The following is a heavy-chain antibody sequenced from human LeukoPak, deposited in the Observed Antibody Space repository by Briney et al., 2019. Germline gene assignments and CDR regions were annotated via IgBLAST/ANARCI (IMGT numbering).Heavy chain of an antibody. Sequence: RXAPGKGLEWVGRIKSKTDGETTDYAAFVRGRFTISRDDSKNTLYLQMNSLKAEDTAVYYCTGWKNYWGQGTLVTVSS. J-gene: IGHJ4*02. V-gene: IGHV3-15*07. CDR3: TGWKNY. CDR2: IKSKTDGETT. D-gene: IGHD1-1*01.